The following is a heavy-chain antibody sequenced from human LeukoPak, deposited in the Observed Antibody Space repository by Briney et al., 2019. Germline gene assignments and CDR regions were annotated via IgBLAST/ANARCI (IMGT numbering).Heavy chain of an antibody. J-gene: IGHJ4*02. V-gene: IGHV3-74*01. D-gene: IGHD5-12*01. CDR1: GFTFSTYW. CDR3: ARDRGYTQDY. CDR2: IRTDGSTT. Sequence: GGSLRLSCAASGFTFSTYWMHWVRQAPGKGLVWVSHIRTDGSTTTYADSVKGRFTISRDNAKNTLYLQMNSLRAEDTAVYYCARDRGYTQDYWGQGTLVTVSS.